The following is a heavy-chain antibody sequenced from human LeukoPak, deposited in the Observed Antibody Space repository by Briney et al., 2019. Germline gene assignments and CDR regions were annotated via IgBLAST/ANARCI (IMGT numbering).Heavy chain of an antibody. D-gene: IGHD6-19*01. CDR2: FCYSGST. CDR1: GGSISSSNYY. J-gene: IGHJ4*02. CDR3: AREAYSSGWYGGGTFDY. Sequence: PSEPLSLTCTVSGGSISSSNYYWGWNRQPPGKGLEWIGSFCYSGSTYYNPSLNSRVTISVDTSKNQFSLKLSSVTAADTAVYYCAREAYSSGWYGGGTFDYWGQGTLVTVSS. V-gene: IGHV4-39*07.